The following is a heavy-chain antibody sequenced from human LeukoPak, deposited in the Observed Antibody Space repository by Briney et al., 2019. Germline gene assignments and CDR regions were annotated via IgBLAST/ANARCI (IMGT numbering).Heavy chain of an antibody. CDR3: VRARGDLSLDY. Sequence: SETLSLTCAVYIESFSGYYWTWIRQPPGKGLEWLGETTHSGSTNYNPSLRSRVTISVDMSKNQFSLKLTSVTAADTAVYYCVRARGDLSLDYWGQGNLVTVSS. CDR2: TTHSGST. V-gene: IGHV4-34*01. CDR1: IESFSGYY. J-gene: IGHJ4*02. D-gene: IGHD2-21*02.